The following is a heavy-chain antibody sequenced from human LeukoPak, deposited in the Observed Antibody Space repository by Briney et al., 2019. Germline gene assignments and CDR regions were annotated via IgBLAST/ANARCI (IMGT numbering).Heavy chain of an antibody. D-gene: IGHD3-3*01. Sequence: PGGSLRLSCVGSGFNFMQYGMMWVRQAPGKGLEWVAVISYDGSNKYYADSVKGRFTISRDNSKNTLYLQMNSLRAEDTAVYYCARFADYDFWSGSEDHNWFDPWGQGTLVTVSS. V-gene: IGHV3-30*03. CDR1: GFNFMQYG. J-gene: IGHJ5*02. CDR3: ARFADYDFWSGSEDHNWFDP. CDR2: ISYDGSNK.